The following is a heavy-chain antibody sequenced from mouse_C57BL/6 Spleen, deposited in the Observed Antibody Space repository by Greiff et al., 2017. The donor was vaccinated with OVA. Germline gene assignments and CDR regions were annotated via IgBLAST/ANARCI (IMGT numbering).Heavy chain of an antibody. V-gene: IGHV1-22*01. CDR1: GYTFTDYN. CDR3: ARSFYDYDAWCAD. Sequence: VQLQQSGPELVKPGASVKMSCKASGYTFTDYNMHWVKQSHGKSLEWIGYINPNNGGTSYNQKFKGKATLTVNKSSSTAYMELRSLTSEDSAVYYCARSFYDYDAWCADWGQGTLVTVSA. J-gene: IGHJ3*01. D-gene: IGHD2-4*01. CDR2: INPNNGGT.